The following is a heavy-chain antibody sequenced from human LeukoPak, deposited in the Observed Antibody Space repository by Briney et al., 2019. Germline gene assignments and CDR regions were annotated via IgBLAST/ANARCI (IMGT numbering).Heavy chain of an antibody. Sequence: PSETLSLTCAVYGGSFSGYYWSWIRQPPGKGLEWIGEINHSGSTNYNPSLKSRVTISVDTSKNQFSLKLSSATAADTAVYYCARGLYDFWSGYYNNWLDPWGQGTLVTVSS. J-gene: IGHJ5*02. D-gene: IGHD3-3*01. V-gene: IGHV4-34*01. CDR2: INHSGST. CDR1: GGSFSGYY. CDR3: ARGLYDFWSGYYNNWLDP.